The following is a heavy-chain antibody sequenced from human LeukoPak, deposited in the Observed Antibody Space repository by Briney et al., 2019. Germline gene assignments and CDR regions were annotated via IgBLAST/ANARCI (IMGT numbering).Heavy chain of an antibody. Sequence: AGSLRLSCAAAGFNFTNAWMSWVRQAPGKGLEWVGRIKGKPDGATIAYAAPVKGRFTISRDDSRSSLYLQMNSLKTEDTAVYYCTTPTDLAYWGQGALVTVSS. CDR3: TTPTDLAY. CDR2: IKGKPDGATI. J-gene: IGHJ4*02. V-gene: IGHV3-15*01. CDR1: GFNFTNAW.